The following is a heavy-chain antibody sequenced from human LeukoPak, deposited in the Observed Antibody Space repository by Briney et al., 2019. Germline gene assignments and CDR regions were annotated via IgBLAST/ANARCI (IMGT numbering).Heavy chain of an antibody. J-gene: IGHJ6*03. CDR3: ARDGYSSGWYRPYYYYMDV. Sequence: GGSLRLSCAASGFTFSSYAMHWVRQAPGKGLEWVAVISYDGSNKYYADSVKGRFTISRDNSKNTLYLQMNSLRAEDTAVYYCARDGYSSGWYRPYYYYMDVWGKGTTVTVSS. CDR2: ISYDGSNK. V-gene: IGHV3-30-3*01. CDR1: GFTFSSYA. D-gene: IGHD6-19*01.